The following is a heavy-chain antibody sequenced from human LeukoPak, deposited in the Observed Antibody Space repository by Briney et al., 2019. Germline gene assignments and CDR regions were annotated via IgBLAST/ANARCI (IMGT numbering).Heavy chain of an antibody. CDR1: GFTFSDYY. V-gene: IGHV3-11*01. D-gene: IGHD2-2*02. CDR2: ISSSGSTI. J-gene: IGHJ4*02. CDR3: ARDPPYCSSTSCYNGEADY. Sequence: PGGSLRLSCAASGFTFSDYYMSWIRQAPGKGLEWVSYISSSGSTIYYADSVKGRFTISRDNAKNSLYLQMNSLRAEDTAVYYCARDPPYCSSTSCYNGEADYWGQGTLVTVSS.